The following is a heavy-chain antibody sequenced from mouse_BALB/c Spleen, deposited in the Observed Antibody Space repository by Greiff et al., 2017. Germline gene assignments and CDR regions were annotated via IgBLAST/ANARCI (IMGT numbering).Heavy chain of an antibody. CDR2: ISDGGSYT. Sequence: EVQLVESGGGLVKPGGSLKLSCAASGFTFSDYYMYWVRQTPEKRLEWVATISDGGSYTYYPDSVKGRFTISRDNAKNNLYLKMSSLKSEDTAMYYCARDKGYYGSSPFDYWGQGTTLTVSS. CDR3: ARDKGYYGSSPFDY. V-gene: IGHV5-4*02. J-gene: IGHJ2*01. D-gene: IGHD1-1*01. CDR1: GFTFSDYY.